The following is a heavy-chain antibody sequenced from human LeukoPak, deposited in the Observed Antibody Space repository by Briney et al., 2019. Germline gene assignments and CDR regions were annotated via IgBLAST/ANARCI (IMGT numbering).Heavy chain of an antibody. CDR1: GYSFTSYW. D-gene: IGHD1-26*01. J-gene: IGHJ5*02. V-gene: IGHV5-51*01. Sequence: GESLKISCKGSGYSFTSYWIGWVRQMPGKGLEWMGIIYPGDSDTRYSPSFQGQVTISADKSISTAYLQWSSLKASDTAMYYCARQRVGATTVNWFDPWGQGTLVTVSS. CDR3: ARQRVGATTVNWFDP. CDR2: IYPGDSDT.